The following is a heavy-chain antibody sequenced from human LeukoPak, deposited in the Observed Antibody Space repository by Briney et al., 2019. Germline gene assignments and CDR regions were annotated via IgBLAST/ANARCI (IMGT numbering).Heavy chain of an antibody. J-gene: IGHJ4*02. CDR1: GGTFSSYA. D-gene: IGHD3-22*01. CDR3: ARDSLGYDSSGYYFRGFDY. Sequence: SVKVSCKPSGGTFSSYAISWVRRPPGQGLEWMGRIIPIFGTANYAQKFQGRVTITTDHSTSTAYMELSSLRSEDAAVYYCARDSLGYDSSGYYFRGFDYWGQGTLVTVSS. CDR2: IIPIFGTA. V-gene: IGHV1-69*05.